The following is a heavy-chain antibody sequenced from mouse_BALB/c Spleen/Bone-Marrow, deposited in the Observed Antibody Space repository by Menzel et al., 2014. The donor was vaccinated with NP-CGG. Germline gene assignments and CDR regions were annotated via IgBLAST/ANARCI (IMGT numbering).Heavy chain of an antibody. CDR2: IDPSDSET. D-gene: IGHD1-1*01. CDR3: ARGYYGRTYGWYFDV. CDR1: GYTFTNYW. V-gene: IGHV1-69*02. J-gene: IGHJ1*01. Sequence: QVQLQQSGAEFVKPGAPVKLSRKASGYTFTNYWMNWVKQRPGRGLEWIGRIDPSDSETHYNQKFKDKATLTEDKSSSTAYIQLSSLTSEDSAVYYCARGYYGRTYGWYFDVWGAGTTVTVSS.